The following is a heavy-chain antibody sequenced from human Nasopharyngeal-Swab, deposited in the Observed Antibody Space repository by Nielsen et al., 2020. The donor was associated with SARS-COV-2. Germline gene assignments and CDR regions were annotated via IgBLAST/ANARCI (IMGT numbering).Heavy chain of an antibody. Sequence: GESLKISRAASGFTFSSYAMHWVRQAPGKGLEWVAVISYDGSNKYYADSVKGRFTISRDNSKNTLYLQMNSLRAEDTAVYYCARDLSGSYADDAFDIWGQGTMVTVSS. CDR2: ISYDGSNK. D-gene: IGHD3-10*01. V-gene: IGHV3-30-3*01. CDR3: ARDLSGSYADDAFDI. J-gene: IGHJ3*02. CDR1: GFTFSSYA.